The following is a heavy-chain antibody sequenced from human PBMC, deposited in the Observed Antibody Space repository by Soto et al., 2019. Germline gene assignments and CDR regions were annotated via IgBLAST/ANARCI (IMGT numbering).Heavy chain of an antibody. CDR3: ASEYFSGGSCPLYYGIDV. D-gene: IGHD2-15*01. V-gene: IGHV1-3*01. CDR1: GYTFTSYA. Sequence: ASVKVSCKASGYTFTSYAMHWVRQAPGQRLEWMGWINAGNGNTKYSQKFQGRVTITRDTSASTAYMELSSLRSEDTAVYYCASEYFSGGSCPLYYGIDVWGHGPTVTVS. J-gene: IGHJ6*02. CDR2: INAGNGNT.